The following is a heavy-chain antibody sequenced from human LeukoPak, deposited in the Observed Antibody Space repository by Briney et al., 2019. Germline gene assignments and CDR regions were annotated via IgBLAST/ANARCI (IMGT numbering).Heavy chain of an antibody. V-gene: IGHV1-46*01. CDR2: INPSGGST. CDR3: ARDMCSGGSCKEFDP. J-gene: IGHJ5*02. Sequence: ASVKVSCKASGYTFTSYYMHWVRQAPGQGLEWMGIINPSGGSTSYAQKFQGRVTMTRDTSTSTVYMELSSLRSEDTAVYYCARDMCSGGSCKEFDPWGQGTLVTVSS. D-gene: IGHD2-15*01. CDR1: GYTFTSYY.